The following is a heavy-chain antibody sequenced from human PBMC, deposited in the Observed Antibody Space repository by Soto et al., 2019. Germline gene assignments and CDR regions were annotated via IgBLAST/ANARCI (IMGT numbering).Heavy chain of an antibody. CDR1: GFTFSSYG. CDR3: ARDLSSDYSFGY. J-gene: IGHJ4*02. V-gene: IGHV3-33*01. D-gene: IGHD4-17*01. Sequence: GGSLRLSCAASGFTFSSYGMHWVRQAPGKGLEWVAVIWYDGSNKYYADSVKGRFTISRDNSKNTLYLQMNSLRAEDTAVYYCARDLSSDYSFGYWGQGTLVTVSS. CDR2: IWYDGSNK.